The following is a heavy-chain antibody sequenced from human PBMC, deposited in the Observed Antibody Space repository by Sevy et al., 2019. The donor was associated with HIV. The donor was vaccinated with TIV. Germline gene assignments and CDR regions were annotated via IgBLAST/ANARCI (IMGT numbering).Heavy chain of an antibody. D-gene: IGHD1-26*01. CDR1: GGSISSGGYY. Sequence: SETLSLTCTVSGGSISSGGYYWSWIRQHPGKGLEWIGYIYYSGSTYYNPSLKSRVTISVDTSKNQFALKLSSVTAADTAVYYCARSSTSYSGSYHRSFHYYYGMDVWGQGTTVTVSS. CDR2: IYYSGST. J-gene: IGHJ6*02. CDR3: ARSSTSYSGSYHRSFHYYYGMDV. V-gene: IGHV4-31*03.